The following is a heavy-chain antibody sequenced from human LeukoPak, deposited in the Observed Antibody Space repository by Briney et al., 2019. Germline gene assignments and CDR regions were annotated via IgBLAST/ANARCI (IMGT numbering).Heavy chain of an antibody. CDR2: ISNSGGGT. Sequence: PGGSLRLSCVASGFTFRSYAMSWVRQAPGKGLEWVSSISNSGGGTNYADPVKGRFTISRDNSKNTLYVQMISLRAEDTAVYYCAKNLESYGDSATDYWGQGTLVTVS. CDR3: AKNLESYGDSATDY. CDR1: GFTFRSYA. V-gene: IGHV3-23*01. D-gene: IGHD4-17*01. J-gene: IGHJ4*02.